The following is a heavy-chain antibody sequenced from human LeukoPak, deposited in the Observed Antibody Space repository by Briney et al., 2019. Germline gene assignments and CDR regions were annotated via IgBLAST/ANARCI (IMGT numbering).Heavy chain of an antibody. J-gene: IGHJ3*02. D-gene: IGHD2-2*01. CDR3: ARDVCSSTSCRGNAFDI. CDR2: ISAYNGNT. V-gene: IGHV1-18*01. Sequence: PAASVKVSCKASGYTFTSYAMNWVRQAPGQGLEWMGWISAYNGNTNYAQKLQGRVTMTTDTSTSTAYMELRSLRSDDTAVYYCARDVCSSTSCRGNAFDIWGQGTMVTVSS. CDR1: GYTFTSYA.